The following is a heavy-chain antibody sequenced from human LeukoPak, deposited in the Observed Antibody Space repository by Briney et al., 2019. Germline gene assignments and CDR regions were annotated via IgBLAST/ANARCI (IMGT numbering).Heavy chain of an antibody. J-gene: IGHJ4*02. D-gene: IGHD2-8*02. CDR1: GFTFSSYA. CDR2: ISGSGGST. V-gene: IGHV3-23*01. Sequence: GGSLRLSCAASGFTFSSYAMSWVRQAPGKGLEWVSAISGSGGSTYYADSVKGRFTISRDNSKNTLHLQMNSLRADDTAVYYCAKARLLTGYYDYWGQGTLVTVSS. CDR3: AKARLLTGYYDY.